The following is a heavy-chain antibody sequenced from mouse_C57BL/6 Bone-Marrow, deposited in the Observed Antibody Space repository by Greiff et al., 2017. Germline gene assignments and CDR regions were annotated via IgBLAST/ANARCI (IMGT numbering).Heavy chain of an antibody. J-gene: IGHJ4*01. V-gene: IGHV5-12*01. CDR3: SRQSYSNYGAMDY. Sequence: EVMLVESGGGLVQPGGSLKLSCAASGFTFSDYYMYWVRQTPEKRLEWVAYISNGGGSTYYPHTVKGRFTISRDNAKNTLYLQMSRLKSEDTAMYYCSRQSYSNYGAMDYWGQGTSVTVSS. D-gene: IGHD2-5*01. CDR1: GFTFSDYY. CDR2: ISNGGGST.